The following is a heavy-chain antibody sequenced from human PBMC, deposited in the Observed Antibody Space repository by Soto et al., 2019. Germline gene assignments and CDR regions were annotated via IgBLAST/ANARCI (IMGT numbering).Heavy chain of an antibody. V-gene: IGHV1-8*01. CDR2: MNPSTGNT. CDR3: ARGRIIVAGGFDP. Sequence: QVQLVQSGAEVKKPGASGKVSCKASGYTFTSYDIIWVRQATGQGLEWMGWMNPSTGNTDSAEKCQGILTMTRNTSISTVYMELSSLSFADTAVYYCARGRIIVAGGFDPWGQGTLVTVSS. CDR1: GYTFTSYD. D-gene: IGHD6-19*01. J-gene: IGHJ5*02.